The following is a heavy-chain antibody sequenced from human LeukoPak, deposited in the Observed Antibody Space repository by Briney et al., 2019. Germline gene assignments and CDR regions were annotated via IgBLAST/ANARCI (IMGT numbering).Heavy chain of an antibody. V-gene: IGHV3-23*01. D-gene: IGHD2-2*01. J-gene: IGHJ4*02. CDR1: GCTISNSG. CDR3: ATVGGSCSSSNCFAYFAY. CDR2: ITDNGAHT. Sequence: AGGSLALSPPETGCTISNSGMSWVGQAPAKEKDWISIITDNGAHTFYADSVKGRFTISRDTSENTLYLQMNSLRADDTAVYYCATVGGSCSSSNCFAYFAYWGQGTLCTVSS.